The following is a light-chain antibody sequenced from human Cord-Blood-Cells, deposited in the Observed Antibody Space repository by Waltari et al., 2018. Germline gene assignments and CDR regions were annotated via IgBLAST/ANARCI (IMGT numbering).Light chain of an antibody. CDR1: SSHVGGYNY. CDR2: EVS. J-gene: IGLJ1*01. Sequence: QSALTQPPSASGAPGQSVTISCTGTSSHVGGYNYVSWYQQHPGKAPTLMIYEVSKRPSGVPDRFSGSKSGNTASLTVSGLQAEDEADYYCSSFRVFGTGTKVTVL. CDR3: SSFRV. V-gene: IGLV2-8*01.